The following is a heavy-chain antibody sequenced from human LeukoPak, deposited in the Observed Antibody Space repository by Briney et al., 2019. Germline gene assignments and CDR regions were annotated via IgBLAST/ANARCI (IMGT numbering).Heavy chain of an antibody. D-gene: IGHD6-13*01. CDR3: ARRARIAAAWYYFDY. J-gene: IGHJ4*02. Sequence: SVKVSCKASGGTFSSYAISWVRQAPGQGLEWMGRIIPIFGTANYAQKFQGRVTITTDESTSTAYMELSSLRSEDTAVYYCARRARIAAAWYYFDYWGQGTLVTVSS. CDR2: IIPIFGTA. V-gene: IGHV1-69*05. CDR1: GGTFSSYA.